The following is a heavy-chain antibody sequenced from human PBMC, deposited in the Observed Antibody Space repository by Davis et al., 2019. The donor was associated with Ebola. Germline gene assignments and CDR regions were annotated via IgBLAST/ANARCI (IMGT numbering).Heavy chain of an antibody. V-gene: IGHV1-46*01. CDR1: GYTFTSYY. CDR3: AKDLGGGYDHSYYKYYGMDV. D-gene: IGHD5-12*01. CDR2: INPSGGST. J-gene: IGHJ6*04. Sequence: AASVKVSCKASGYTFTSYYMHWVRQAPGQGLEWMGIINPSGGSTSYAQKFQGRVTMTRDTSTSTVYMELSSLRAEDTAVYYCAKDLGGGYDHSYYKYYGMDVWGKGTTVTVSS.